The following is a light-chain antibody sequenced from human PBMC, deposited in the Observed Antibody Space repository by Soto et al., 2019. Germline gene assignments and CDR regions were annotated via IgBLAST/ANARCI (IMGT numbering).Light chain of an antibody. CDR1: QGISNY. CDR2: DGS. Sequence: ALQLTQSPSSLSASLGDRVTITCRASQGISNYLAWYQQKPGKAPQLLIYDGSSLESGVPSRFSGSGSGTDFTLTISSLQPEDFATYYCQQFDSYPLTFGQGTRLDIK. CDR3: QQFDSYPLT. V-gene: IGKV1-13*02. J-gene: IGKJ5*01.